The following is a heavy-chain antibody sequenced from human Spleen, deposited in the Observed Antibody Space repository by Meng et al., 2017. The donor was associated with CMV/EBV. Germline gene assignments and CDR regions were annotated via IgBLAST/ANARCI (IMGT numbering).Heavy chain of an antibody. CDR3: ARADYREDYYYGMDV. D-gene: IGHD3-10*01. CDR1: GFTVSSHY. Sequence: GESLKISCAASGFTVSSHYMSWVRQSPDKGLEWVSCISSRSSYIDYADSVKGRFTISRDNAKNSLYLQMNSLRAEDTAVYYCARADYREDYYYGMDVWGQGTTVTVSS. CDR2: ISSRSSYI. V-gene: IGHV3-21*01. J-gene: IGHJ6*02.